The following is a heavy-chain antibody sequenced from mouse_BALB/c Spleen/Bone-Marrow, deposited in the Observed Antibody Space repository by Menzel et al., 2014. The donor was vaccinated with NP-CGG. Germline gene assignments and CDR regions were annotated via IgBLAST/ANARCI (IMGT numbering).Heavy chain of an antibody. V-gene: IGHV5-17*02. D-gene: IGHD2-1*01. CDR3: ARYYGNYSGYFDV. CDR2: ISSGSSTI. CDR1: GFTFSSFG. Sequence: EVKLMESGGGLVQPGGSRKLSCAASGFTFSSFGMHWVRQAPEKGLEWVAYISSGSSTIYYADTVKGRFTISRDNPKSTLFLQMTSLRSEDTAMYYCARYYGNYSGYFDVWGAGTTVTVSS. J-gene: IGHJ1*01.